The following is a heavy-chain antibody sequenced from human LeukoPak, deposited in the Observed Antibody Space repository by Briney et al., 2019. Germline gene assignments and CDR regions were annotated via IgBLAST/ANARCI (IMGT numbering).Heavy chain of an antibody. D-gene: IGHD4-17*01. J-gene: IGHJ5*02. CDR1: GGTFSSYA. CDR2: MNPNSGNT. CDR3: ARRNYGDSRRWVDP. V-gene: IGHV1-8*02. Sequence: ASVKVSCKASGGTFSSYAISWVRQAPGQGLEWMGGMNPNSGNTGYAQKFQGRVTMTRNTSITTAYMELSSLRSEDTAVYYCARRNYGDSRRWVDPWGQGTLVTVSS.